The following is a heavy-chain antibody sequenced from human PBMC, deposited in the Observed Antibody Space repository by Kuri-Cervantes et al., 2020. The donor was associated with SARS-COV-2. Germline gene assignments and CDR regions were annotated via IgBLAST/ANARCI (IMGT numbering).Heavy chain of an antibody. CDR2: IYTSGST. CDR3: ARLPALPWYFDY. Sequence: SETLSLTCTVSGGSISSYYWSWIRQPAGKGLEWIGRIYTSGSTNYNPSLKSRVTISVDTSKNQFSLKLSSVTAADTAVYYCARLPALPWYFDYWGQGTLVTVSS. J-gene: IGHJ4*02. V-gene: IGHV4-4*07. CDR1: GGSISSYY.